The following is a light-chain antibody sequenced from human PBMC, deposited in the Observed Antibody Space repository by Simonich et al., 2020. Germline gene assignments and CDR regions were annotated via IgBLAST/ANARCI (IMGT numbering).Light chain of an antibody. Sequence: DIVMTQTPLSLSVTPGQPASISCKSSQSLLHSDGKTYLYWYLQNPGQSPQLLIYEVSNRVAGVPDRFSGSGSGTDFTLKISRVEAEDVGVYYCMQSIQLLYTFGQGTKLEIK. CDR2: EVS. CDR3: MQSIQLLYT. J-gene: IGKJ2*01. V-gene: IGKV2D-29*02. CDR1: QSLLHSDGKTY.